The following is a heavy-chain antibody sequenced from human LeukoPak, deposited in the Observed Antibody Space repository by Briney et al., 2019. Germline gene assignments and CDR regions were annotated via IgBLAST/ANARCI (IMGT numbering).Heavy chain of an antibody. D-gene: IGHD6-13*01. J-gene: IGHJ3*02. CDR1: GFTFSTYW. Sequence: GGSLRLSCAASGFTFSTYWMSWVRQAPGKGLEWVANIKHDGSDKYYVDYVKGHFTISRDNAKNSLYLQMNSLRACDTAVYFCASRAAYSSNWSALDMWGEGTMLTVSS. CDR2: IKHDGSDK. CDR3: ASRAAYSSNWSALDM. V-gene: IGHV3-7*01.